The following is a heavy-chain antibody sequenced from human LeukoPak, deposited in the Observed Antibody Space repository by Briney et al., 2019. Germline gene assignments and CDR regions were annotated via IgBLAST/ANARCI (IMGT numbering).Heavy chain of an antibody. Sequence: SQTLSLTCAISGDSVSSNSAAWNWIRQSPSRGLEWLGRTYYRSKWYNDYAVSVKSRITINPDTSKNQFSLQLNSVTPEDTAVYYCARAAYCSSTSCYQYYFDYWGQGTLVTDSS. D-gene: IGHD2-2*01. J-gene: IGHJ4*02. CDR3: ARAAYCSSTSCYQYYFDY. V-gene: IGHV6-1*01. CDR2: TYYRSKWYN. CDR1: GDSVSSNSAA.